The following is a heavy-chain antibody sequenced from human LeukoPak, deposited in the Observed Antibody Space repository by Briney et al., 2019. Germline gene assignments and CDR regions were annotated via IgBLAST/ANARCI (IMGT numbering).Heavy chain of an antibody. V-gene: IGHV1-2*02. CDR1: GYTFTGYY. CDR2: INPNSGGT. CDR3: AKAPRTVRYSSGWRREYYFDY. D-gene: IGHD6-19*01. Sequence: GASVKVSCKASGYTFTGYYMHWVRQAPGQGLEWMGWINPNSGGTNYAQKFQGRVTMTRDTSISTAYMELSRLRSDDTAVYYCAKAPRTVRYSSGWRREYYFDYWGQGTLVTVSS. J-gene: IGHJ4*02.